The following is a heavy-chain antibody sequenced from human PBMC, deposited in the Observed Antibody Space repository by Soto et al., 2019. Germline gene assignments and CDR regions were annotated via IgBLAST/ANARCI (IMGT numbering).Heavy chain of an antibody. CDR1: GGSVSSGSYY. CDR2: IYYSGST. J-gene: IGHJ6*02. Sequence: PSETLSLTCTVSGGSVSSGSYYWSWIRQPPGKGLEWIGYIYYSGSTNYNPSLKSRVTISVDTSKNQFSLKLSSVTAADTAVYYCARDKGGYSRSSSRVIHYYYGMDVWGQGTTVTVSS. D-gene: IGHD6-6*01. CDR3: ARDKGGYSRSSSRVIHYYYGMDV. V-gene: IGHV4-61*01.